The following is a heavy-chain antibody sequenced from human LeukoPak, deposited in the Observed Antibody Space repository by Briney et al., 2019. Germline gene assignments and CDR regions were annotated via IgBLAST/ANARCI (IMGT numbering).Heavy chain of an antibody. V-gene: IGHV3-48*02. CDR1: GFTFSSFG. CDR2: ISSGSHTI. J-gene: IGHJ4*02. Sequence: GGSLRLSCAASGFTFSSFGMNWVRQAPGKGLEWVSYISSGSHTIYYADSVKGRFTISRDNAKNSPYLQMNSLRDEDRAVYYCARDGHFDCWGQGTLVTVSS. CDR3: ARDGHFDC.